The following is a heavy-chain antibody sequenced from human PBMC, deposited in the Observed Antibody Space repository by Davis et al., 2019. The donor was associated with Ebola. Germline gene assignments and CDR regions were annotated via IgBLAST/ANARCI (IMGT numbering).Heavy chain of an antibody. J-gene: IGHJ4*02. Sequence: PSETLSLTCTVADASISGHYWNWFRQPPGKGLEWIGFISGSGRTSYNPSLKSPVTIPADTSKNQFSLNLSSVTAADTAVYFCSRFGEGAYWGQGTLVTVSS. CDR1: DASISGHY. CDR3: SRFGEGAY. V-gene: IGHV4-59*11. CDR2: ISGSGRT. D-gene: IGHD2-21*01.